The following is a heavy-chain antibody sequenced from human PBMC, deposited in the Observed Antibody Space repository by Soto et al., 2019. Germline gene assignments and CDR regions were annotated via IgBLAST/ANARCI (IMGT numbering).Heavy chain of an antibody. Sequence: GGSMRLSCAASGFTLSSYAMSWVRQAPGKGLEWVSAISGSGGSTYYADSVKGRFTISRDHSKNTLYLQMNSLRAEVTSVYYRATYCAISYDGMDVWGQGTTVTVSS. CDR1: GFTLSSYA. D-gene: IGHD3-9*01. CDR2: ISGSGGST. V-gene: IGHV3-23*01. J-gene: IGHJ6*02. CDR3: ATYCAISYDGMDV.